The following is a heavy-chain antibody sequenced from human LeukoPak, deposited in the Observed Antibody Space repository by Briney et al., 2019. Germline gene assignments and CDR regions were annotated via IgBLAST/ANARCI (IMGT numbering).Heavy chain of an antibody. CDR3: ARDQGLNSPDY. CDR1: GFTFSSSA. J-gene: IGHJ4*02. D-gene: IGHD2-21*01. V-gene: IGHV3-33*08. Sequence: QAGGSLRLSCAASGFTFSSSAMTWVRQAPGKGLEWVAVIWYDGGNKYYADSVKGRFTISRDNSKNTLYLQMNSLRAEDTAVYYCARDQGLNSPDYWGQGTLVTVSS. CDR2: IWYDGGNK.